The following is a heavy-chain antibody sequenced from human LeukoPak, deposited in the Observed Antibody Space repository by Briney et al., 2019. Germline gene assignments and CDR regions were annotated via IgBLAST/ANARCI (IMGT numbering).Heavy chain of an antibody. V-gene: IGHV3-23*01. J-gene: IGHJ4*02. CDR3: AKVSHDFRSGLDGYFDY. CDR1: GFTFSSYA. Sequence: GGSLRLSCAASGFTFSSYAMSWVRQAPGKGLEWVSAISGSGGSTYYADSVKGRFTISRDNSKNTLYLQMNSLRAEDTAVYYCAKVSHDFRSGLDGYFDYWGQGTLVTVSS. D-gene: IGHD3-3*01. CDR2: ISGSGGST.